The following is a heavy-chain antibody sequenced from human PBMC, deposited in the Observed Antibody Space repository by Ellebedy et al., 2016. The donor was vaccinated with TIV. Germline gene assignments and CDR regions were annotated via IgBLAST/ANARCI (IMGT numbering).Heavy chain of an antibody. D-gene: IGHD6-13*01. CDR3: ARGAAAGFFWYFDL. V-gene: IGHV7-4-1*02. J-gene: IGHJ2*01. CDR1: GYSFTRYG. Sequence: AASVKVSCKTSGYSFTRYGITWVRQAPGQGLEWMGWINTNTGNPTYAQGFTGRFVFSLDTSVSTAYLQISSLKAEDTAVYYCARGAAAGFFWYFDLWGRGTLVTVSS. CDR2: INTNTGNP.